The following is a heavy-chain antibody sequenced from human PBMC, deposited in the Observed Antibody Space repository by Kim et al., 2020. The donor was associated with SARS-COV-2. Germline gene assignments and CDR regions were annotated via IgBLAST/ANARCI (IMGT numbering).Heavy chain of an antibody. CDR1: AGSISSYY. CDR3: ATHDVFAAVGAPLGAFDI. Sequence: SETLSLTCTVSAGSISSYYWSWIRQPPGKGLEWIGSIHYSGSTNYNPSLKSRVTISVDTSKNQFSLKLSSVTAADTAVYYCATHDVFAAVGAPLGAFDI. J-gene: IGHJ3*02. V-gene: IGHV4-59*08. CDR2: IHYSGST. D-gene: IGHD1-26*01.